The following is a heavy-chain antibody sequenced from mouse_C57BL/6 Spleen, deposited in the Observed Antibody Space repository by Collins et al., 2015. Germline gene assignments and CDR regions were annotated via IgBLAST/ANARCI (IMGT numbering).Heavy chain of an antibody. CDR2: INTYTGEP. J-gene: IGHJ4*01. Sequence: QIQLVQSGPELKKPGETVKISCKASGYTFTNYGMNWVKQAPGKGLKWMGWINTYTGEPTYADDFKGRFAFSLETSASTAYLQINNLKNEDMATYFCASGNYAMDYWGQGTSVTVSS. CDR1: GYTFTNYG. D-gene: IGHD1-1*02. V-gene: IGHV9-1*02. CDR3: ASGNYAMDY.